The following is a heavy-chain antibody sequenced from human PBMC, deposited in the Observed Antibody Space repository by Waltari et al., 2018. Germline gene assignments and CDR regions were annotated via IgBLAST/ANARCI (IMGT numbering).Heavy chain of an antibody. Sequence: QVQLQQWGAGLLKPSETLSLTCAVYGGSFSGYYWRWIRQPPGKGLEWIGEINHSGSTNYNPSLKSRVTISVDTSKNQFSLKLSSVTAADTAVYYCARGARFGEYVLFYYYYMDVWGKGTTVTVSS. CDR3: ARGARFGEYVLFYYYYMDV. J-gene: IGHJ6*03. D-gene: IGHD3-10*01. CDR1: GGSFSGYY. V-gene: IGHV4-34*01. CDR2: INHSGST.